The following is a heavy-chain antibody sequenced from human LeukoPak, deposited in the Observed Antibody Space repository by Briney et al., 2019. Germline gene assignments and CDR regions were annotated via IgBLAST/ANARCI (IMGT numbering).Heavy chain of an antibody. CDR3: ARYVRNSGTYFLDY. D-gene: IGHD1-26*01. CDR1: YGSISSGY. Sequence: PSETLSLPCTISYGSISSGYWIWLRQSPGNGLECIGYIYYSGSTNYNPSFQSRVTMSIDTSNNQFSLQLRSPTAADTAVYYCARYVRNSGTYFLDYWGQGRLVTVSS. V-gene: IGHV4-59*01. CDR2: IYYSGST. J-gene: IGHJ4*02.